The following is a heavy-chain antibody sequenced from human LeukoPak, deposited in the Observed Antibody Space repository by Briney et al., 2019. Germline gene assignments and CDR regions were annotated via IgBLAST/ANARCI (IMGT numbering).Heavy chain of an antibody. D-gene: IGHD2-21*02. CDR2: ISGSGGET. Sequence: GGSLRLSCAASGFTFSTYGMSWVRQAPGKGLEWVSTISGSGGETNYADSVKGRFTISRDNSKHTLYLQMNSLRAEDTAVHYCASGLAVTATTFWYFDLWGRGTLVTVSS. J-gene: IGHJ2*01. CDR3: ASGLAVTATTFWYFDL. CDR1: GFTFSTYG. V-gene: IGHV3-23*01.